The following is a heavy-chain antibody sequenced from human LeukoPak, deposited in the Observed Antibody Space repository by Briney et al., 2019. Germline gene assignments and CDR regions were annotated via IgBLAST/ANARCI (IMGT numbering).Heavy chain of an antibody. Sequence: TGGSLRLSCAASGFTFSSYALSWVRQAPGKGLEWVSGISGSGGSTYYADSVKGRFTISTDNSKNTLYLQMNSLRAEDTAIYYCAVREADYWGQGTLVTVSS. CDR2: ISGSGGST. J-gene: IGHJ4*02. CDR3: AVREADY. CDR1: GFTFSSYA. V-gene: IGHV3-23*01. D-gene: IGHD1-26*01.